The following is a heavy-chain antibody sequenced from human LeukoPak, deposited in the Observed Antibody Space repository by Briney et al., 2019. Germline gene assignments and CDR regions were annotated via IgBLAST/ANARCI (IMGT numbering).Heavy chain of an antibody. CDR1: GGSISSYY. CDR3: ARLDDGGTHIDY. V-gene: IGHV4-59*08. J-gene: IGHJ4*02. Sequence: SETLSLTCTVFGGSISSYYWSWIRQSPGKGLEWIGYINCSGTTNYNPSLKSRVSISVDTSKNQFSLKVSSVIAADTAMYYCARLDDGGTHIDYWGQGTLVTVSS. CDR2: INCSGTT. D-gene: IGHD4-23*01.